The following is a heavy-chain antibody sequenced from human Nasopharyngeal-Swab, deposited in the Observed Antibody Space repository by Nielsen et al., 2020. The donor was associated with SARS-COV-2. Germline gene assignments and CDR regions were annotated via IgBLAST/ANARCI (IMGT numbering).Heavy chain of an antibody. Sequence: WVRQAPGQGLQWMGIINPSGGSTGYAQKFQGRVTMTRDTSTSTVYMELSSLRSEDTAVYYCARGGYSSSQLAFDYWGQGTRVTVSS. D-gene: IGHD6-19*01. J-gene: IGHJ4*02. V-gene: IGHV1-46*01. CDR3: ARGGYSSSQLAFDY. CDR2: INPSGGST.